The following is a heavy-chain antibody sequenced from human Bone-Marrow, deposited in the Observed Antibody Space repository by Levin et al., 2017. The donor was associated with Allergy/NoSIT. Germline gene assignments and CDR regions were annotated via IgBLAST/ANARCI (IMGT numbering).Heavy chain of an antibody. V-gene: IGHV4-61*08. Sequence: PSETLSLTCSISGGSVSSSDYYWSWIRQPPGKGLEWIGYIYYTGTSNYNPSLKGRVTISPDTSKNQFSLKLSSVTAADTAVYFCATSRYSTRLDNWGQGTLVTVSS. CDR2: IYYTGTS. D-gene: IGHD6-13*01. CDR1: GGSVSSSDYY. CDR3: ATSRYSTRLDN. J-gene: IGHJ4*02.